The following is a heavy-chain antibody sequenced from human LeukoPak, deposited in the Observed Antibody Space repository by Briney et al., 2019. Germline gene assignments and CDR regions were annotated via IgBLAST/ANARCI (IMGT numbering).Heavy chain of an antibody. D-gene: IGHD3-3*01. V-gene: IGHV3-66*01. CDR3: ARGWSGPLPDV. CDR1: GFTVSSNY. Sequence: GGSLRLSCAASGFTVSSNYMSWVRQAPGKGLEWASVIYTGGSTYYADSVKGRFTISRDNSKNTLYLHMNSLRVEDTAVYYCARGWSGPLPDVWGQGTTVTVSS. J-gene: IGHJ6*02. CDR2: IYTGGST.